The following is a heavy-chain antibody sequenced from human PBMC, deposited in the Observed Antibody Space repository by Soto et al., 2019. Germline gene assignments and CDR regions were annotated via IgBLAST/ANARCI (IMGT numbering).Heavy chain of an antibody. CDR2: ISSSSSYI. CDR1: GFTFSSYS. V-gene: IGHV3-21*01. CDR3: ARGSLDGRFLEWLLTPFDY. Sequence: GGSLRLSCAASGFTFSSYSMNWVRQAPGKGLEWVSSISSSSSYIYYADSVKGRFTISRDNAKNSLYLQMNSLRAEDTAVYYCARGSLDGRFLEWLLTPFDYWGQGTLVTVSS. D-gene: IGHD3-3*01. J-gene: IGHJ4*02.